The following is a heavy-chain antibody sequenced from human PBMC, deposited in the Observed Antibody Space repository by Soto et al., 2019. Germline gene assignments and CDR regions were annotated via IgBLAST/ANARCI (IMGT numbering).Heavy chain of an antibody. CDR1: GYSFANYW. CDR3: ARNRLRQYYYGMDV. V-gene: IGHV5-51*01. D-gene: IGHD3-10*01. J-gene: IGHJ6*02. CDR2: IYPGHSDT. Sequence: GESLKISCQGSGYSFANYWLAWVRQKPGKGLEWVVVIYPGHSDTRYSPSFRGQVTISADKSISHVYLQWSSLKASDTAMYYCARNRLRQYYYGMDVWGQGTTVTVSS.